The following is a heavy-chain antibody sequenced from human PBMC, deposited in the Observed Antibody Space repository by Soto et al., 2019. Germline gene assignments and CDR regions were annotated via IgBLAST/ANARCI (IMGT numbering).Heavy chain of an antibody. CDR3: VSPHYDFWSGYYEDY. J-gene: IGHJ4*02. Sequence: EVQLVESGGGLVQPGGSLRLSCAASGFTVSSNYMSWVRQAPGKGLEWVSVIYSGGSTYYADSVKGRFTISRDNSKNTLYLQMNSLRAEDTAVYYCVSPHYDFWSGYYEDYWGQGTLVTVSS. CDR1: GFTVSSNY. V-gene: IGHV3-66*01. D-gene: IGHD3-3*01. CDR2: IYSGGST.